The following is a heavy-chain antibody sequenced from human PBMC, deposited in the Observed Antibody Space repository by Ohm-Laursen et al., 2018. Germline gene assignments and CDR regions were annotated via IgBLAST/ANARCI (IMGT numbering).Heavy chain of an antibody. CDR3: AKDNWNYVNGMDV. D-gene: IGHD1-7*01. Sequence: SLRLSCAASGFIFSSYSMSWVRQAPGKGLEWVSSISSSSGSICYADSMKGRFTISRDNAKNSLYLQMNSLRAEDTALYYCAKDNWNYVNGMDVWGQGTTVTVSS. CDR1: GFIFSSYS. J-gene: IGHJ6*02. CDR2: ISSSSGSI. V-gene: IGHV3-21*03.